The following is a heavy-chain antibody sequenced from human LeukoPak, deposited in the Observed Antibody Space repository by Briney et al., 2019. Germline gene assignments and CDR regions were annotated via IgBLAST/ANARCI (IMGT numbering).Heavy chain of an antibody. CDR1: GYTFTGYY. D-gene: IGHD3-10*01. J-gene: IGHJ6*02. CDR3: ARFVWFGELSDYYYGMDV. CDR2: INPNSGGT. Sequence: ASVKVSCKASGYTFTGYYMHWVRQAPGQGLEWMGWINPNSGGTNYAQKFQGRVTMTRDTSISTAYMELSRLRSDDTAVYYCARFVWFGELSDYYYGMDVWGQGTTVTVSS. V-gene: IGHV1-2*02.